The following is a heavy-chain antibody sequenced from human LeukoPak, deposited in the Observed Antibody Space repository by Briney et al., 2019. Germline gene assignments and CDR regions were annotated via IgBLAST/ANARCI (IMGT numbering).Heavy chain of an antibody. J-gene: IGHJ3*02. CDR3: ARVSFDWSPNAFDI. CDR1: GFTFSSYW. V-gene: IGHV3-74*01. D-gene: IGHD3-9*01. CDR2: INSDGSST. Sequence: TGGSLRLSCAASGFTFSSYWMHWVRQAPGKGLVWVSRINSDGSSTIYADSVKGRFTLSRDNAKNTLYLQMNSLRSEDTAVYYFARVSFDWSPNAFDIWGQGTMVTVSS.